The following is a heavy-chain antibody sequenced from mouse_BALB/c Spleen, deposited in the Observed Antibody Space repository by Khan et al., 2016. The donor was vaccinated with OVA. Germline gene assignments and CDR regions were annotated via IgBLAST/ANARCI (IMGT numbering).Heavy chain of an antibody. CDR2: ISYSGCT. CDR3: ARTARIKY. D-gene: IGHD1-2*01. CDR1: GYSITSGYG. Sequence: EVQLQESGPGLVKPSQSLSLTCTVTGYSITSGYGWNWIRQFPGNKLEWTGNISYSGCTNYNPSLKSRISITRDNSKNQFFLQLNSVNTEDTATYYCARTARIKYWGQGTTLTVSS. J-gene: IGHJ2*01. V-gene: IGHV3-2*02.